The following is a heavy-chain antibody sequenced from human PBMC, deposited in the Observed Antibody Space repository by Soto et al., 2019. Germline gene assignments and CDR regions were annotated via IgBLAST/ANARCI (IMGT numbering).Heavy chain of an antibody. CDR3: AKYSSGWYGTHAFDI. D-gene: IGHD6-19*01. J-gene: IGHJ3*02. CDR1: GYTFTSYA. V-gene: IGHV1-18*01. Sequence: ASVKVSCKASGYTFTSYAMHWVRQAPGQRLEWMGWISADNGNTNYAQKLQGRVTMTTDTSTSTAYMELRSLRSDDTAVYYCAKYSSGWYGTHAFDIWGQGTMVTVSS. CDR2: ISADNGNT.